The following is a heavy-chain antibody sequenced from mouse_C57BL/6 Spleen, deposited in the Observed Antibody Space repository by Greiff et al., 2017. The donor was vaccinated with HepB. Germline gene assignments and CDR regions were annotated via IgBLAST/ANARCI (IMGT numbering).Heavy chain of an antibody. CDR3: ARGPSYGLFAD. CDR1: GYAFSSYR. Sequence: QVQLKQSGAELVKPGASVKISCKASGYAFSSYRMNWVKQRPGKGLEWIGQIYPGDGDTNYNGKFKGKATLTADKSSSTAYMQLRSLTSEDSAVYFYARGPSYGLFADWGQGTLVTVSA. D-gene: IGHD2-12*01. CDR2: IYPGDGDT. V-gene: IGHV1-80*01. J-gene: IGHJ3*01.